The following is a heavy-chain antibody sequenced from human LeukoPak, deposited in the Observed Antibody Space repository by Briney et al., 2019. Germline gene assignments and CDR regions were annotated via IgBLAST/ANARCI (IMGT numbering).Heavy chain of an antibody. D-gene: IGHD2-15*01. CDR3: AQAVVAATRYYYYYYMEV. CDR2: INHSGST. CDR1: GGSFSGYY. J-gene: IGHJ6*03. Sequence: SETLSLTCAVYGGSFSGYYWSWIRQPPGKGLERIGEINHSGSTNYNPSLKSRVTISVDTSKNQFSLKLSSVTAADTAVYYCAQAVVAATRYYYYYYMEVWGKGTTVTVSS. V-gene: IGHV4-34*01.